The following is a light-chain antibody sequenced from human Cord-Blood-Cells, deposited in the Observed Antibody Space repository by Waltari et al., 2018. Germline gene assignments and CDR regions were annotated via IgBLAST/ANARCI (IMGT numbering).Light chain of an antibody. J-gene: IGKJ2*01. Sequence: DIVMTQSPDSLAVSLGERDTINCKSSQSVLYSSNNKNYLAWYQQKPGPPPKLLIYWAYTRESGVPDRFSGSGSGTDFTLTISSLQAEDVAVYYCQQYYSTPPYTFGQGTKLEIK. CDR3: QQYYSTPPYT. V-gene: IGKV4-1*01. CDR1: QSVLYSSNNKNY. CDR2: WAY.